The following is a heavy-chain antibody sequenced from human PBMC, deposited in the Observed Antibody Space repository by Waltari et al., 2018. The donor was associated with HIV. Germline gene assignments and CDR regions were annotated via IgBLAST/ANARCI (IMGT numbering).Heavy chain of an antibody. V-gene: IGHV3-33*01. Sequence: QVQLVESGGGVVQPGRSLRLSCAASGFTFSSYGMNWVRQAPGKGLEWVAVIYFDGSNKYYADSVKGRFTVSRDNSKNTLYLQMNSLRAEDTAVYYCAGEGKVVVAGGWFDPWGQGTLVTVSS. CDR2: IYFDGSNK. J-gene: IGHJ5*02. CDR1: GFTFSSYG. CDR3: AGEGKVVVAGGWFDP. D-gene: IGHD2-15*01.